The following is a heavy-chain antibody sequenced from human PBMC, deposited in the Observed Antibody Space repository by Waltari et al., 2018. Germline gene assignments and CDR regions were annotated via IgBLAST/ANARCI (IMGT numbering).Heavy chain of an antibody. D-gene: IGHD3-16*01. V-gene: IGHV6-1*01. CDR1: GDSVSSNSAS. CDR3: AREKMFGAADY. CDR2: TYYRSKWYS. J-gene: IGHJ4*02. Sequence: QLQLSGPRLVKPSQTLSLTCAISGDSVSSNSASWSWLRHSPSRGLEWLGRTYYRSKWYSDYAVSVKSRITINSDTSENQFSLQVNSVTPEDTAVYYCAREKMFGAADYWGQGTLVTVSS.